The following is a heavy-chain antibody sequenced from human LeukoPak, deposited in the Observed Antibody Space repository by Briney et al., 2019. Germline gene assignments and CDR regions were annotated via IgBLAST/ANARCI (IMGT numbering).Heavy chain of an antibody. Sequence: PSETLSLTCTVSGASISSGKFYWSWIRQTPGKGLEWIGYIYNSGDAYYPYYNPSLRSRVTISVDTANNQFSLKLSSVTAADTAVYYCARVVNWFDPWGQGTLVTVSS. CDR1: GASISSGKFY. D-gene: IGHD3-10*01. J-gene: IGHJ5*02. V-gene: IGHV4-30-4*01. CDR2: IYNSGDAYYP. CDR3: ARVVNWFDP.